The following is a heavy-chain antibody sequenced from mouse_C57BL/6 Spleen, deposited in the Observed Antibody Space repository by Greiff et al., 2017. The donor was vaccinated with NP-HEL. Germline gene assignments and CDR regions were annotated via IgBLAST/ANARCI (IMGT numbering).Heavy chain of an antibody. V-gene: IGHV1-64*01. Sequence: VQLQQSGAELVKPGASVKLSCKASGYTFTSYWMHWVKQRPGQGLEWIGMIHPNSGSTNYNEKFKSKATLTVDKSSSTAYMQLSSLTSEDSAVYYCARRGLTLYAMDYWGQGTSVTVAS. CDR2: IHPNSGST. CDR1: GYTFTSYW. J-gene: IGHJ4*01. CDR3: ARRGLTLYAMDY. D-gene: IGHD3-1*01.